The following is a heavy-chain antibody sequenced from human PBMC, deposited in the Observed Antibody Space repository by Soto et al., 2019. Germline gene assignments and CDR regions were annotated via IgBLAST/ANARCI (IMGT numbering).Heavy chain of an antibody. CDR1: GFTFSGDW. CDR2: ISPDGTTT. CDR3: SRGMSPYYGYFDP. Sequence: PGGSLRLSCVASGFTFSGDWMHWVRQVPGKGLVWVSRISPDGTTTYYADSVKGRFTVSRDNAKNTLYLQMNGLRADDTSVYYCSRGMSPYYGYFDPWGPGTLVTVSS. V-gene: IGHV3-74*01. D-gene: IGHD3-10*01. J-gene: IGHJ5*02.